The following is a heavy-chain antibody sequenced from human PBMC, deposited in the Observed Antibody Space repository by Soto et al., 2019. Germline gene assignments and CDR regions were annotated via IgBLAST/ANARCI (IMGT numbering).Heavy chain of an antibody. CDR2: ISSSSSYI. CDR1: GFTFSSYS. Sequence: EVQLVESGGGLVKPGGSLRLSCAASGFTFSSYSMNWVRQAPGKGLEWVSSISSSSSYIYYADSVKGRFTISRDNAKNSLYLQSNSLRAEDTAVYYCASSGVVPAAYYYYYGMDVWGQGTTVTVSS. CDR3: ASSGVVPAAYYYYYGMDV. J-gene: IGHJ6*02. D-gene: IGHD2-2*01. V-gene: IGHV3-21*01.